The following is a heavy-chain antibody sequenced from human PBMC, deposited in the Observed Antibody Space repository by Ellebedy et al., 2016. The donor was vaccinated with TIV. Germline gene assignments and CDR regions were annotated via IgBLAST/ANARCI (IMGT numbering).Heavy chain of an antibody. D-gene: IGHD3-16*01. J-gene: IGHJ5*02. CDR2: ISQDASVT. CDR1: GLTLSTYW. V-gene: IGHV3-74*01. Sequence: GESLKISCAASGLTLSTYWMHWVRQAPGQGLVWVARISQDASVTNYADSVQGRFPISSDNAKNTLYLEMNGLRAEDTAVYYGVPVGEPRGSDPWGQGTLVTVSS. CDR3: VPVGEPRGSDP.